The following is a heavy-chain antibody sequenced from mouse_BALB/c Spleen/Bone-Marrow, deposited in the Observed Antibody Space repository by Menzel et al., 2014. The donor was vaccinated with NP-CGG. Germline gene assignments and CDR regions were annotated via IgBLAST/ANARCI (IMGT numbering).Heavy chain of an antibody. D-gene: IGHD4-1*01. CDR2: IWSDGST. Sequence: VQRVESGPDLVAPSQSLSLTCTVSGFSLTSYGLHWVRQPPGKGLEWLGVIWSDGSTTYNSALKSRLSISKDYSKRQVLLKMNSLQTDDTAMYYCARSGTDYAMDYWGQGTSVTVSS. J-gene: IGHJ4*01. V-gene: IGHV2-6-2*01. CDR1: GFSLTSYG. CDR3: ARSGTDYAMDY.